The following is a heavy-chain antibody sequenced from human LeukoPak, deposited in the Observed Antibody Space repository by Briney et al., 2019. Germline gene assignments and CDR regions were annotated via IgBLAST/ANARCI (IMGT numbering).Heavy chain of an antibody. CDR3: ARRYSYGYGLDY. CDR2: ISSSSTI. D-gene: IGHD5-18*01. V-gene: IGHV3-48*02. Sequence: GGSLRLSCAASGFTFSSYSMNWVRQAPGKGLEWVSYISSSSTIYYADSVKGRFTISRDNAKNSLYLQMNSLRDEDTAVYYCARRYSYGYGLDYWGQGTLVTVSS. CDR1: GFTFSSYS. J-gene: IGHJ4*02.